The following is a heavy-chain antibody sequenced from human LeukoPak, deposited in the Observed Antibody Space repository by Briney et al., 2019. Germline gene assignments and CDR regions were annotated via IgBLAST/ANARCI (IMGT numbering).Heavy chain of an antibody. Sequence: SETLSLTCTVSGDSISSNIYYWAWIRQPPGKGLEWIGSFHYSGSTNYNPSLKSRVTISVDTSKNQFSLKLSSVTAADTAVYYCASSPSSSWFYYYYMDVWGKGTTVTVSS. D-gene: IGHD6-13*01. CDR2: FHYSGST. CDR3: ASSPSSSWFYYYYMDV. CDR1: GDSISSNIYY. V-gene: IGHV4-39*07. J-gene: IGHJ6*03.